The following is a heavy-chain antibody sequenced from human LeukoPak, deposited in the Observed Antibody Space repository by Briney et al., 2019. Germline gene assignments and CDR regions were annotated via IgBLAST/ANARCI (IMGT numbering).Heavy chain of an antibody. CDR1: GFTFSSYA. J-gene: IGHJ4*02. Sequence: GGSLRLSCAASGFTFSSYAIHWVRQAPGKGLEWVAVISYDGSNKYYADSVKGRFTISRDNSKNTLYLQMNSLRAEDTAVYYCARAPGDTAMVFFDYWGQGTLVTVSS. D-gene: IGHD5-18*01. CDR3: ARAPGDTAMVFFDY. CDR2: ISYDGSNK. V-gene: IGHV3-30*04.